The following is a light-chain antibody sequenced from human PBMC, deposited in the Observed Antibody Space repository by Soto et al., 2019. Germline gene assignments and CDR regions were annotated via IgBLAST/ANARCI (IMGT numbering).Light chain of an antibody. CDR1: QSISVW. Sequence: DIQMTQSPSTLSASVGDRVTITCRASQSISVWLAWYQQKAGKAPNLLIYKASRLESGVPSRFSGFGSGTEFTLSISGLQPDDFGTYYCQQYYMGWTFGQGTKVDIK. CDR3: QQYYMGWT. J-gene: IGKJ1*01. CDR2: KAS. V-gene: IGKV1-5*03.